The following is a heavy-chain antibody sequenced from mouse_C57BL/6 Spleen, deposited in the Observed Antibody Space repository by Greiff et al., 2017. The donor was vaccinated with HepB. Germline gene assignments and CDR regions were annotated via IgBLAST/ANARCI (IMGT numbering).Heavy chain of an antibody. D-gene: IGHD1-1*01. V-gene: IGHV5-17*01. CDR1: GFTFSDYG. J-gene: IGHJ3*01. Sequence: EVMLVESGGGLVKPGGSLKLSCAASGFTFSDYGMHWVRQAPEKGLEWVAYISSGSSTIYYAETVKGRFTISRDNAKNTLFLQMTSLRSEDTAMYYCARTVVPFAYWAKGLWSLSLQ. CDR2: ISSGSSTI. CDR3: ARTVVPFAY.